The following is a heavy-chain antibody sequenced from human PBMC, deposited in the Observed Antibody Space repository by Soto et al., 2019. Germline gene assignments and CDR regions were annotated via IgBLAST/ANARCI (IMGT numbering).Heavy chain of an antibody. V-gene: IGHV5-51*01. J-gene: IGHJ3*02. CDR3: SSPSYYYDSRGDYVGFDI. D-gene: IGHD3-22*01. CDR2: IYPGDSDT. CDR1: GYSFTSYW. Sequence: GEPLNICCKGSGYSFTSYWIGWVRQMPGKGLEWIGIIYPGDSDTRYSPSFQGQVTISADKSISPAYLQWSSLKASDTAMYYWSSPSYYYDSRGDYVGFDIGCEGPMVTVSS.